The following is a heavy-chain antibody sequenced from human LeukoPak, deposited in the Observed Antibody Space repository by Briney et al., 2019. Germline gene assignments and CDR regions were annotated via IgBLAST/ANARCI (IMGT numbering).Heavy chain of an antibody. CDR1: GGSFSGYY. D-gene: IGHD3-10*01. CDR3: ARTMVVRGVMRGVDY. J-gene: IGHJ4*02. V-gene: IGHV4-59*08. Sequence: KTSETLSLTCAVYGGSFSGYYWSWIRQPPGKGLEWIGYIYYSGSTNYNPSLKSRVTISVDTSKNQFSLKLSSVTAADTAVYYCARTMVVRGVMRGVDYWGQGTLVTVSS. CDR2: IYYSGST.